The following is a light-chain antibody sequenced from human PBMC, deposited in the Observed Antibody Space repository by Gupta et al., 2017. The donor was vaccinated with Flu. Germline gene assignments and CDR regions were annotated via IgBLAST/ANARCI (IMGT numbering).Light chain of an antibody. V-gene: IGKV3-15*01. CDR1: NSVSVK. CDR2: GAS. Sequence: ETVMTQSPATLSVFPGESPTLSLMSSNSVSVKFAWYQQKPGQAPSLLIYGASTRATGIPARFSGSCSGTEFTLTISRLRSEDFAVYYCQHENNWPLTFGQGTKVEIK. J-gene: IGKJ1*01. CDR3: QHENNWPLT.